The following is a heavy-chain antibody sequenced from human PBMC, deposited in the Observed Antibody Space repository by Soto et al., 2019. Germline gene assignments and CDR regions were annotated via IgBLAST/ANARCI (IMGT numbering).Heavy chain of an antibody. CDR1: GFTFSDYY. J-gene: IGHJ5*02. CDR3: AGSLGYSSSPDGPWFDP. V-gene: IGHV3-11*03. D-gene: IGHD6-13*01. CDR2: ISSSSSDT. Sequence: GSLRLSCAASGFTFSDYYMSWIRQAPGKGLEWISHISSSSSDTSYADSVKGRFTISRDNAKNSLYPQMNTVRSDDTAVYYCAGSLGYSSSPDGPWFDPWGQGTLVTVSS.